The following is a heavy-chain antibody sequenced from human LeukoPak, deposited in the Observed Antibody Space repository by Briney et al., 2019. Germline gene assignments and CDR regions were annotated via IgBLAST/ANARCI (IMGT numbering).Heavy chain of an antibody. CDR1: GFTFSSYS. CDR2: ISSSSSYI. J-gene: IGHJ4*02. CDR3: ARERTAYFGKHFDY. Sequence: AGGSLRLSCAASGFTFSSYSMNWVRHAPGKRLECVSSISSSSSYIYYADSVKGRFTISRDNAKNSLYLQMKSLRAEDTAVYYCARERTAYFGKHFDYWGQGTLVTVSS. V-gene: IGHV3-21*01. D-gene: IGHD1-14*01.